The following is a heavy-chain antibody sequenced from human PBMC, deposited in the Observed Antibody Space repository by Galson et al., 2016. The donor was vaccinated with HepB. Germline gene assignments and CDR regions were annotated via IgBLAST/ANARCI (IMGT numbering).Heavy chain of an antibody. Sequence: SETLSLTCAVSGDSISSSNWWSWVRQPPGKGLEWIGDIYRTGSTSYNPSLKSRLTISIDKSKNQFSLQLTSVTAADTAVYFCARSSLAIFGVGGFDPWGQGTLVIVSS. V-gene: IGHV4-4*02. CDR1: GDSISSSNW. J-gene: IGHJ5*02. D-gene: IGHD3-3*01. CDR3: ARSSLAIFGVGGFDP. CDR2: IYRTGST.